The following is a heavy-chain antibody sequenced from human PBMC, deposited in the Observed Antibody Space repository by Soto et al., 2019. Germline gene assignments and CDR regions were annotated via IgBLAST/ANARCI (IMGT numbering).Heavy chain of an antibody. CDR3: ARGLAAAITKNDAFDI. V-gene: IGHV4-30-2*01. CDR2: IYHSGST. Sequence: SETLSLTCAVSGGSISSGGYSWSWIRQPPGKGLEWIGHIYHSGSTYYNPSLKSRVTISVDRSKNQFSLKLSSVTAADTAVYYCARGLAAAITKNDAFDIWGQGTMVT. J-gene: IGHJ3*02. CDR1: GGSISSGGYS. D-gene: IGHD6-13*01.